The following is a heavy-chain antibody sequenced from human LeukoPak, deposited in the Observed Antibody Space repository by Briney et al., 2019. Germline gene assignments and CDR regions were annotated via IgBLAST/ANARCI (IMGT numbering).Heavy chain of an antibody. J-gene: IGHJ4*02. CDR2: VEHDGSRT. CDR3: ATDLG. CDR1: GFTFTSYW. Sequence: GGSLRLSCAASGFTFTSYWMHWIRQPPGKGLVWVSRVEHDGSRTAYADSVTGRFTISRDNARNMVYLQMNSLRAEDTAVYYCATDLGWGQGTLVTVSS. D-gene: IGHD4-17*01. V-gene: IGHV3-74*01.